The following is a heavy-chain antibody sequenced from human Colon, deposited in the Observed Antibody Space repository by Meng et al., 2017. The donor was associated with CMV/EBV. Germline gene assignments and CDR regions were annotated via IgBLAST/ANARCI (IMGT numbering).Heavy chain of an antibody. CDR2: IKQDGSEK. Sequence: GESLKISCAASGFTFSRYWMHWVRQAPGKGLEWVANIKQDGSEKYYVDSVKGRFTISRDNAKNSLYLQMNSLRAEDTAVYYCATNFRTLHCSSTSCYDLGAFDIWGQGTMVTVSS. J-gene: IGHJ3*02. V-gene: IGHV3-7*01. D-gene: IGHD2-2*01. CDR1: GFTFSRYW. CDR3: ATNFRTLHCSSTSCYDLGAFDI.